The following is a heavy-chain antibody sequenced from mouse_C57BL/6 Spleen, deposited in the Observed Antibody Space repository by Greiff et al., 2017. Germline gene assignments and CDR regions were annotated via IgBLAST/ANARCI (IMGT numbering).Heavy chain of an antibody. D-gene: IGHD6-1*01. CDR1: GFPFSSYA. CDR3: ARDSLSPHYAMDY. V-gene: IGHV5-4*01. CDR2: ISDGGSYT. J-gene: IGHJ4*01. Sequence: EVMLVESGGGLVKPGGSLKLSCAASGFPFSSYAMSWVRQTPEKRLEWVATISDGGSYTYYPDNVKGRFTISRDNAKNNLYLQMSHLKSEDTAMYYCARDSLSPHYAMDYWGQGTSVTVSS.